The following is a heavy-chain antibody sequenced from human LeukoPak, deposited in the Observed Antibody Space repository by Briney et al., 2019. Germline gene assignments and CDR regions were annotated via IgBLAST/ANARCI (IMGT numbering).Heavy chain of an antibody. J-gene: IGHJ2*01. Sequence: SETLSLTCAVYGGSFSGYYWSWIRQPPGKGLEWIGEINHSGSTNYNPSLKSRVTISVDTSKNQFSLKLSSVTAADTAVYYCARGRRGYSSGWPPRAYFDLWGRGTLVTVSS. D-gene: IGHD6-19*01. CDR2: INHSGST. V-gene: IGHV4-34*01. CDR1: GGSFSGYY. CDR3: ARGRRGYSSGWPPRAYFDL.